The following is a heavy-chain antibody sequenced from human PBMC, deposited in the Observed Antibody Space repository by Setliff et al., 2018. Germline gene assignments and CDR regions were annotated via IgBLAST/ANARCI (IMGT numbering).Heavy chain of an antibody. V-gene: IGHV1-69*06. Sequence: GASVKVSCKASGGTFSSYAISWVRQAPGQGLEWMGRIIPIFGTANYAQKFQGRVTITADKSTSTAYMELSSLRSEDTAVYHCARELPRTIFGVVIDYWGQGTLVTVSS. CDR2: IIPIFGTA. D-gene: IGHD3-3*01. J-gene: IGHJ4*02. CDR1: GGTFSSYA. CDR3: ARELPRTIFGVVIDY.